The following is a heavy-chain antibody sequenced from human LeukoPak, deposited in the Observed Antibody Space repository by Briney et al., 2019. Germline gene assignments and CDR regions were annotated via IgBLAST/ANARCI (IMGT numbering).Heavy chain of an antibody. V-gene: IGHV4-34*01. CDR3: AIFSSSSPYYYGMDV. CDR1: GGSFSGYY. CDR2: INHSGST. D-gene: IGHD6-6*01. J-gene: IGHJ6*02. Sequence: SETLSLTCAVYGGSFSGYYWSWVRQPPGKGLEWIGEINHSGSTNYNPSLKSRVTISVDTSKNQFSLKLSSVTAADTAVYYCAIFSSSSPYYYGMDVWGQGTTVTVSS.